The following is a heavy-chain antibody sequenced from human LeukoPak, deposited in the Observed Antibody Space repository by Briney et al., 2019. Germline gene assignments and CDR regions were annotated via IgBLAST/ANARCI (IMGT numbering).Heavy chain of an antibody. Sequence: PPGGSLRLSCAASGFTFDDYGMSWVRQAPGKGLEWVSAISGSGGSTYYADSVKGRFTISRDNSKNTLYLQMNSLRAEDTAVYYCAKAGIAVAGTLFMDVWGKGTTVTVSS. CDR3: AKAGIAVAGTLFMDV. D-gene: IGHD6-19*01. V-gene: IGHV3-23*01. CDR2: ISGSGGST. CDR1: GFTFDDYG. J-gene: IGHJ6*03.